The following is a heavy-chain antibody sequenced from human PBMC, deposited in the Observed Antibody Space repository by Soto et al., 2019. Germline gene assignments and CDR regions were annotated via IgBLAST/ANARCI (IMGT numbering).Heavy chain of an antibody. V-gene: IGHV3-23*01. CDR3: ANLLGYCSSTSCD. J-gene: IGHJ4*02. CDR1: GFTFSSYA. CDR2: ISGSGGST. D-gene: IGHD2-2*01. Sequence: PGGSLRLSCAASGFTFSSYAMSWVLQAPGKGLEWVSAISGSGGSTYYADSVKGRFTISRDNSKNTLYLQMNSLRAEDTAVYYCANLLGYCSSTSCDWGRGSLVTVSS.